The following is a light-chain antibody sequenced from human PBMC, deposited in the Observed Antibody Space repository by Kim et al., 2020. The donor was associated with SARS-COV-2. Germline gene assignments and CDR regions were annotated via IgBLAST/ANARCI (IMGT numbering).Light chain of an antibody. CDR2: KAS. Sequence: DIQMTQSPSTLSASVGDRVTIPCRASQSVSSWLAWYQQEPGKAPKLLIYKASTLEGGVPSRFSGRGSGTEFTLTINSLQPDDFATYSCQQFDSHPYTFGQGTKLDI. CDR3: QQFDSHPYT. J-gene: IGKJ2*01. CDR1: QSVSSW. V-gene: IGKV1-5*03.